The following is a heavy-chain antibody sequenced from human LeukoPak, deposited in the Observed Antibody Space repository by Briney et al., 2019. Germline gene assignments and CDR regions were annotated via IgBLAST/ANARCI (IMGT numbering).Heavy chain of an antibody. D-gene: IGHD4-17*01. CDR2: INWNGGST. CDR1: GFTFDDYG. Sequence: PGGSLRLSCAASGFTFDDYGMSWVRQAPGKGLEWVSGINWNGGSTGYADSVKGRFTISRDNAKNSLYLQMNSLRAEDTAVYYCARKEERTTVTGDAFDIWGQGTMVTVSS. V-gene: IGHV3-20*04. CDR3: ARKEERTTVTGDAFDI. J-gene: IGHJ3*02.